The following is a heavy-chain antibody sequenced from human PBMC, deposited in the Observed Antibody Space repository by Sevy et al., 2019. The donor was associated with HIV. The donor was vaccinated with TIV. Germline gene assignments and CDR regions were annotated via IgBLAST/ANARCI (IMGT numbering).Heavy chain of an antibody. Sequence: GGSLRLSCAASGFTFSSYAMNWVRQAPGEGLEWVSGISSSGDSRNYADSVKGRFTISRDNSKNTLYVQMNSLRAEDTAVYFCAKARHSSSWYSFDWWGQRTLVTVSS. J-gene: IGHJ4*02. CDR3: AKARHSSSWYSFDW. V-gene: IGHV3-23*01. CDR1: GFTFSSYA. CDR2: ISSSGDSR. D-gene: IGHD6-13*01.